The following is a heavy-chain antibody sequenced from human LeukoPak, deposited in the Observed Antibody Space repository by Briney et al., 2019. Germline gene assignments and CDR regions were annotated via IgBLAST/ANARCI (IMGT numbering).Heavy chain of an antibody. D-gene: IGHD2-2*01. CDR1: GFTFDDYA. Sequence: GTSLRLSCAASGFTFDDYAMHWARQAPGEGLEWVSSISWNSGTRRYADSVKGRFTISRDNAKNSLYLQMNGLRAEDTALYYCAKASGGYCSSISCYHFDYWGQGTLVTVSS. J-gene: IGHJ4*02. CDR3: AKASGGYCSSISCYHFDY. CDR2: ISWNSGTR. V-gene: IGHV3-9*01.